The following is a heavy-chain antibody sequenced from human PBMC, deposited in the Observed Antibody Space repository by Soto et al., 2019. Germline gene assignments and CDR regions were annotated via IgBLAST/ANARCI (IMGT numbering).Heavy chain of an antibody. CDR3: ARGAGFSYASTWFDI. CDR2: IYYTGST. Sequence: XATLSLPCTVFGSSVSSGTYYWSLIRQAPGKGLEWIGHIYYTGSTNYNPSLNNRVTVSVDTSKNHFSLQLTSVTAADTAVYYCARGAGFSYASTWFDIWGQGTLVTVSS. J-gene: IGHJ5*02. V-gene: IGHV4-61*03. CDR1: GSSVSSGTYY. D-gene: IGHD5-18*01.